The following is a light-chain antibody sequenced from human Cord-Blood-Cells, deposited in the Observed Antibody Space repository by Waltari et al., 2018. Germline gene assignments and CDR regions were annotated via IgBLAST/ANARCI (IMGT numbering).Light chain of an antibody. Sequence: EIVLTQSPATLSLSPGERATLSCRASQSVSSYLAWYQQKPGQAPRLLIYDASNRATGIPAGFSGSVSGTDFTLTISSLEPEDFAVYYCQQRSNWLWTFGQGTKVEIK. J-gene: IGKJ1*01. V-gene: IGKV3-11*01. CDR3: QQRSNWLWT. CDR1: QSVSSY. CDR2: DAS.